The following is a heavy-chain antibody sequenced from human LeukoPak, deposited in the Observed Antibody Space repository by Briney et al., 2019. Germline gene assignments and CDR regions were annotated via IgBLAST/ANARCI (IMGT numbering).Heavy chain of an antibody. CDR1: GFTFSNYY. V-gene: IGHV3-11*06. CDR2: ISGSGHT. J-gene: IGHJ4*02. D-gene: IGHD3-22*01. Sequence: VGSLRLSSAASGFTFSNYYMSWLRQAPGKGLESGSYISGSGHTNSADSVMGRFTISRDNAKNSLYLQMNSLRAEDTAVYYCARDQGDNYDSSGYYPYWGQGTLVSVSS. CDR3: ARDQGDNYDSSGYYPY.